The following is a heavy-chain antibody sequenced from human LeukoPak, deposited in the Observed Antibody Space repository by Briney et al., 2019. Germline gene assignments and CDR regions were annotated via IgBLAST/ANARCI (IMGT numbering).Heavy chain of an antibody. CDR3: ASLLAGLFMDV. CDR1: GFTFSSYW. J-gene: IGHJ6*02. Sequence: PGGSLRLSCAASGFTFSSYWMSWVRQAPGKGLEWVANIKQAGSEKYYVDSVKGRFTISRDNAKNSLYLPMNSLRAEDTAVYSCASLLAGLFMDVWGQGTTVTVSS. D-gene: IGHD6-19*01. CDR2: IKQAGSEK. V-gene: IGHV3-7*01.